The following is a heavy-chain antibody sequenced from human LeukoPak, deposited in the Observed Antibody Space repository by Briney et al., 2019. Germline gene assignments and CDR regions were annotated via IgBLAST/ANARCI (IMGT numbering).Heavy chain of an antibody. Sequence: PSETLSLTCVVDGGSFSGYYWSWIRQSRGKRVGWIGEITHSGGTNYNPSLKSRVTISVDTSKNQSSLKLSSVTAADTAVYYCARGRKYTSGYRVTELGSGYSDYWGQGTLVAVSS. CDR1: GGSFSGYY. V-gene: IGHV4-34*01. CDR3: ARGRKYTSGYRVTELGSGYSDY. J-gene: IGHJ4*02. D-gene: IGHD5-18*01. CDR2: ITHSGGT.